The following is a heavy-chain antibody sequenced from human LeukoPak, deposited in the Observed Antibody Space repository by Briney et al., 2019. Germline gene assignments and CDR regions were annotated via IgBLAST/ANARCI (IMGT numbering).Heavy chain of an antibody. V-gene: IGHV1-8*01. D-gene: IGHD3-22*01. J-gene: IGHJ5*02. CDR2: MNPNSGNT. CDR1: GYTFTSYD. Sequence: GASVKVSCKASGYTFTSYDINWVRQATGQGLEWRGWMNPNSGNTGYAQKFQGRVTMTRNTSISTAYMELSSLRSEDTAVYYCAIPPEDYYDSSAGSGAWGQGTLVTVSS. CDR3: AIPPEDYYDSSAGSGA.